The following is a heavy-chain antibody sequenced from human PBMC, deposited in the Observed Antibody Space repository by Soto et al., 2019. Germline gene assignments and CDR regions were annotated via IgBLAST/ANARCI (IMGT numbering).Heavy chain of an antibody. D-gene: IGHD4-4*01. CDR3: ARGIYSNYEVDYYGMDV. J-gene: IGHJ6*02. CDR2: IWYDGSNK. V-gene: IGHV3-33*01. Sequence: QVQLVESGGGVVQPGRSLRLSCAASGFTFSSYGMHWVRQAPGKGLEWVAVIWYDGSNKYYADSVKGRFTISRDNSKNTLYLQMNRLRAEDTAVYYCARGIYSNYEVDYYGMDVWGQGTTVTVSS. CDR1: GFTFSSYG.